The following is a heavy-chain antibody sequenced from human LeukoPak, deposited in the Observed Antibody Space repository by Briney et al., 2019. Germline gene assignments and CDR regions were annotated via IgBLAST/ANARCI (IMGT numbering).Heavy chain of an antibody. J-gene: IGHJ4*02. CDR3: ATSGVVARGDY. Sequence: SETLSLTCAVSGYSISSGYYWGWIRPPPGKGLEWIGSIYQSGSTYYNPSLKSRVTISVDTSKNQFSLKLSSVTAADTAVYYCATSGVVARGDYGGQGTLVTVSS. D-gene: IGHD5-12*01. CDR1: GYSISSGYY. CDR2: IYQSGST. V-gene: IGHV4-38-2*01.